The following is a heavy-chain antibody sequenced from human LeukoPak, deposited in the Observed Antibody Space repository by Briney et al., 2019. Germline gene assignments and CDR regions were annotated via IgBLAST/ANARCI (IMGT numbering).Heavy chain of an antibody. Sequence: PGGSLRLSCAASGFTFSSYSMNWVRQAPGKGLEWVSYISSSSSTIYYADSVKGRFTISRDNAKNSLYLQMNSLRAEDTAVYYCARARPGIAAAGTWWFDPWGQGTLVTVSS. D-gene: IGHD6-13*01. CDR3: ARARPGIAAAGTWWFDP. J-gene: IGHJ5*02. V-gene: IGHV3-48*01. CDR1: GFTFSSYS. CDR2: ISSSSSTI.